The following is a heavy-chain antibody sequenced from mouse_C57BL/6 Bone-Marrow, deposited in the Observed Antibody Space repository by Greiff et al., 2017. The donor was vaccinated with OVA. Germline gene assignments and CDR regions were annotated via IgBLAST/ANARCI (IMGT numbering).Heavy chain of an antibody. V-gene: IGHV5-4*01. CDR1: GFTFSSYA. J-gene: IGHJ4*01. Sequence: EVQLQQSGGGLVKPGGSLKLSCAASGFTFSSYAMSWVRQTPEKRLEWVATISDGGSYTYYPDNVKGRFTRSRDNAKNNLYLQMSHLKSEDTAMYYCARGRDYWGQGTSVTVSS. CDR3: ARGRDY. CDR2: ISDGGSYT.